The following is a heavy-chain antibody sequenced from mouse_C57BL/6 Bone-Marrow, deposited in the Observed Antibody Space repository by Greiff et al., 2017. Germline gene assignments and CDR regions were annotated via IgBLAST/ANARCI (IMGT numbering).Heavy chain of an antibody. J-gene: IGHJ3*01. D-gene: IGHD2-2*01. CDR2: ISDGGSYT. Sequence: EVQLVESGGGLVKPGASLKLSCAASGFTFSSYAMSWVRQTPEQRLEWVATISDGGSYTYYPDNVKGRFTISRDNAKNNLYLQMSHLKSEDTAMYYCARDLRGYDEFAYWGQGTLVTVSA. CDR1: GFTFSSYA. CDR3: ARDLRGYDEFAY. V-gene: IGHV5-4*01.